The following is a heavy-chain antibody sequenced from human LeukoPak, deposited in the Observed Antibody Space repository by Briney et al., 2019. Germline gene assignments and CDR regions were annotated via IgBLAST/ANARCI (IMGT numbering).Heavy chain of an antibody. CDR1: GLPFPNYD. CDR2: MNPNSGNT. CDR3: ARVGIRAQAYDY. D-gene: IGHD2-21*01. Sequence: ASGEVSCQASGLPFPNYDINWVGKATGQGLEGMGWMNPNSGNTGYAQKFQGRVTMTRNTSISTAYMELSSLRSEDTAVYYCARVGIRAQAYDYWGQGTLVTVSS. V-gene: IGHV1-8*01. J-gene: IGHJ4*02.